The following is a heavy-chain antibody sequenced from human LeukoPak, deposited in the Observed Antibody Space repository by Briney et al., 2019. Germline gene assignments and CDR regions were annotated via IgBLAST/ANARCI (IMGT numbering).Heavy chain of an antibody. Sequence: ASVKVSCKASGYTFTSYYMNWVRQAPGQGLEWMGIINPSGGSTSYAQKFQGRVTMTRDMSTSTVYMELSSLRSEDTAVYYCANGGSYYEFHYWGQGTLVTVSS. CDR1: GYTFTSYY. CDR2: INPSGGST. D-gene: IGHD1-26*01. V-gene: IGHV1-46*01. CDR3: ANGGSYYEFHY. J-gene: IGHJ4*02.